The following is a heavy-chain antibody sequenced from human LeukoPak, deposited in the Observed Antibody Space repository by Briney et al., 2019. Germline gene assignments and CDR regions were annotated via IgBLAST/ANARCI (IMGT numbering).Heavy chain of an antibody. D-gene: IGHD3-10*01. V-gene: IGHV4-61*02. CDR2: IYSSGST. Sequence: PSHTLSLTCTVSGDSISTSYFWTWIRQSAGKGLEWIGRIYSSGSTTYNPSLKSQVTMSIDTSRNQFSLNLSSVTAADTAVYYCAKDTLTVRGVRTLDYWGQGTLVTVSS. CDR1: GDSISTSYF. J-gene: IGHJ4*02. CDR3: AKDTLTVRGVRTLDY.